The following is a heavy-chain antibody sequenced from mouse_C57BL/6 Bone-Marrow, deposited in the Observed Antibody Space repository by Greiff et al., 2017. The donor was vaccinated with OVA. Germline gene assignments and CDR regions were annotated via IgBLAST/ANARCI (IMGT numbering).Heavy chain of an antibody. Sequence: VQLVESGPGLVAPSQSLSITCTVSGFSLTSYGVDWVRQPPGKGLEWLGVIWGGGSTNYNSALMSRLSISKDNSKSQVFLKMNRMLTDDKSMYYDAKRDDYAMDYWGQGTSVTVSS. CDR1: GFSLTSYG. CDR3: AKRDDYAMDY. V-gene: IGHV2-9*01. D-gene: IGHD2-3*01. J-gene: IGHJ4*01. CDR2: IWGGGST.